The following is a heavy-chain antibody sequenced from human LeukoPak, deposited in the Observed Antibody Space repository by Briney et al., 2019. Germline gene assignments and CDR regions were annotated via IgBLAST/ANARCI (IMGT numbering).Heavy chain of an antibody. J-gene: IGHJ4*02. CDR2: ISAYNGNT. Sequence: ASVKVSCKASGYTFTSYGISWVRQAPGQGLEWMGWISAYNGNTNYAQKPQGRVTMTTDTSTSTAYMELRSLRSDDTAVYYCARDGYSSGWPTFDYWGQGTLVTVSS. D-gene: IGHD6-19*01. CDR3: ARDGYSSGWPTFDY. V-gene: IGHV1-18*01. CDR1: GYTFTSYG.